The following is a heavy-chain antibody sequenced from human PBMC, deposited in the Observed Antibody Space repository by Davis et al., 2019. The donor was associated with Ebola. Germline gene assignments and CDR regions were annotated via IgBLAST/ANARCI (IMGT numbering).Heavy chain of an antibody. CDR3: ARGWELHFDY. CDR2: VSGDGTT. CDR1: GFTFRSYA. Sequence: PGGSLRLSCAASGFTFRSYAMSWVRQAPGKGLEWVSAVSGDGTTYSADPVKGRFTISRDNSKNTLYLQMNSLRAEDTAVYYCARGWELHFDYWGQGTLVTVSS. V-gene: IGHV3-23*01. D-gene: IGHD1-26*01. J-gene: IGHJ4*02.